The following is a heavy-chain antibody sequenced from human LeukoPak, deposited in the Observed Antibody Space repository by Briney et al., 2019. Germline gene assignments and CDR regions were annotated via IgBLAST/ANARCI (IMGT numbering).Heavy chain of an antibody. CDR3: ARDSVTMVRGVKRGIDP. J-gene: IGHJ5*02. V-gene: IGHV1-2*02. Sequence: GASVKVSCKASGYTLTGYYMHWVRQAPGQGLEWMGWINPNSGGTNYAQKFQGRVTMTRDTSISTAYMELSRLRSDDTAVYYCARDSVTMVRGVKRGIDPWGQGTLVTVSS. D-gene: IGHD3-10*01. CDR2: INPNSGGT. CDR1: GYTLTGYY.